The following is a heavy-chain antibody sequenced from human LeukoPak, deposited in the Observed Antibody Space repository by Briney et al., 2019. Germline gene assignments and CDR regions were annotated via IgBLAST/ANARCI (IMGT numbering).Heavy chain of an antibody. CDR2: VHYDGRR. J-gene: IGHJ4*02. V-gene: IGHV4-39*01. CDR3: ARHYCTGGPCYLDY. D-gene: IGHD2-8*02. Sequence: SETLSLTCTVSGXSVSSSSYYWGWIRQAPGKGLEWIGTVHYDGRRYYDTSLKSRVTIPVDSYKNQLSLKLSFVTATDTAVYYCARHYCTGGPCYLDYWGQGSLVTVSS. CDR1: GXSVSSSSYY.